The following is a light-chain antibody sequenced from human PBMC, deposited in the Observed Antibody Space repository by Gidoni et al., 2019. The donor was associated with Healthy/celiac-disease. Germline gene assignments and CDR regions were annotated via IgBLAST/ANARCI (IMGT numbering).Light chain of an antibody. J-gene: IGKJ1*01. CDR2: AAS. V-gene: IGKV1-39*01. CDR1: QSISSC. CDR3: QQSYRTPLT. Sequence: DIQMTHSRSSLSASVGDRVTITCRASQSISSCLNWYQTKPGKAPKLLIYAASSLQSGVPSRFSGSGSGTDFTLTISLLQPEDFATYYCQQSYRTPLTFGQGTKVDIK.